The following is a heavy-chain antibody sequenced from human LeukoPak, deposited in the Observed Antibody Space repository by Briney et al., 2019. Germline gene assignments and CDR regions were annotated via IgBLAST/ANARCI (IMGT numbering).Heavy chain of an antibody. CDR1: GGTFSSYA. J-gene: IGHJ6*02. CDR2: IIPTLGIA. D-gene: IGHD1-1*01. V-gene: IGHV1-69*04. CDR3: ARDMCPIWKPYYYYYGMDV. Sequence: ASVKVSCKASGGTFSSYAISWVRQAPGQGLEWMGRIIPTLGIANYAQKFQGRVTITADKSTSTAYMELSSLRSEDTAVYYCARDMCPIWKPYYYYYGMDVWGQGTTVTVSS.